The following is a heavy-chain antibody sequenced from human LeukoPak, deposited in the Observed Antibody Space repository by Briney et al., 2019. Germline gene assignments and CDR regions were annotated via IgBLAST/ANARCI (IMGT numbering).Heavy chain of an antibody. CDR2: IYYTGRA. CDR3: ARQRQHCDGGSCFPPDH. CDR1: GASISSTSDY. J-gene: IGHJ4*01. D-gene: IGHD2-15*01. V-gene: IGHV4-39*01. Sequence: SETLSLTCTVSGASISSTSDYWGWIRQPPGQGLEWIGTIYYTGRAYHNPSLKSRLTISVDMAKNQFSLKLNSMTATDTAIYYCARQRQHCDGGSCFPPDHWGHGTLVTVSS.